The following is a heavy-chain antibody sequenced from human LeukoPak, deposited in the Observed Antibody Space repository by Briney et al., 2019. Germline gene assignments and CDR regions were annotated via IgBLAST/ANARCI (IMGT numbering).Heavy chain of an antibody. Sequence: SETLSLTCAVYGGSFSGYYWSWIRQPPGKGLEWIGEINHSGSTNYNPSLKSRVTISVDTSKNQFSLKLSSVTAADTAVYYCASCVVVTATDAFDIWGQGTMVTVSS. J-gene: IGHJ3*02. D-gene: IGHD2-21*02. CDR3: ASCVVVTATDAFDI. CDR2: INHSGST. V-gene: IGHV4-34*01. CDR1: GGSFSGYY.